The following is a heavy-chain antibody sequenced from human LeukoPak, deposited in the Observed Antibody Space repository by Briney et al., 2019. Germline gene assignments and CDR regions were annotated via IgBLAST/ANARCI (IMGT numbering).Heavy chain of an antibody. J-gene: IGHJ4*02. CDR1: GGSISSYY. CDR2: IYYSGST. V-gene: IGHV4-59*01. D-gene: IGHD3-10*01. Sequence: PSETLSLTCTVSGGSISSYYWSWIRQPPGKGLEWIGYIYYSGSTNYNPSLKSRVTISVDTSKNQFSLKLSSVTAADTAVYYCASFYGSGSPTSFFDYWGQGTLVTVSS. CDR3: ASFYGSGSPTSFFDY.